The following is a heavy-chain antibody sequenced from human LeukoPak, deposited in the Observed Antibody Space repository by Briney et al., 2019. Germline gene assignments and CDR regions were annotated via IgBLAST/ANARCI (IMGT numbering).Heavy chain of an antibody. CDR1: GFTFTSYG. V-gene: IGHV3-30*19. Sequence: GGSLRLSCATSGFTFTSYGIHWVRQAPGKGLEWVAVISDDGNNKNYADSVKGRFTISRDNSKNTVYLQMNGLRAEDTAVYYCARDQSGTWTFGYWGQGTLVTVSS. J-gene: IGHJ4*02. CDR2: ISDDGNNK. D-gene: IGHD1-26*01. CDR3: ARDQSGTWTFGY.